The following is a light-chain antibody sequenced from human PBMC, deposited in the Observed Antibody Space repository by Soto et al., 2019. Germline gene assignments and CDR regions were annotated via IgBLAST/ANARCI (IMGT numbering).Light chain of an antibody. CDR1: QSLRSSY. V-gene: IGKV3-20*01. J-gene: IGKJ2*01. Sequence: DIVLTQSPVTLSLSPGERATLSCRASQSLRSSYLAWYQQKPGQAPRLLMYGASNRAAGFPDRFSGSGSGTDFTLTISRLEPEXXAXXXXHCQQFAESSLYTFGQGTKVXMK. CDR2: GAS. CDR3: QQFAESSLYT.